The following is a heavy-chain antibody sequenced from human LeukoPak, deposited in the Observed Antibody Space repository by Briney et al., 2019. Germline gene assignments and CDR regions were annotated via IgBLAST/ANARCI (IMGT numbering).Heavy chain of an antibody. CDR3: AKDRYGGNSDLVY. D-gene: IGHD4-23*01. J-gene: IGHJ4*02. Sequence: GGSLRLSCAASGFPFSSYGMHWVRQAPGKGLEWLAVISYDGINKYSADSVKGRFTISRDNSKNTLCLQMNSLRAEDTAVYYCAKDRYGGNSDLVYWGQGTMVTVSS. CDR1: GFPFSSYG. V-gene: IGHV3-30*18. CDR2: ISYDGINK.